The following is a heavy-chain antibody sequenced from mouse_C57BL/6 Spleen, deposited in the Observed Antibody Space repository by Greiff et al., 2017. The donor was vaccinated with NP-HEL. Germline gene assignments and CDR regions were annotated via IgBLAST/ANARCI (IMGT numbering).Heavy chain of an antibody. J-gene: IGHJ2*01. D-gene: IGHD1-1*01. CDR3: ARYYGSSLPFDY. CDR1: GYTFTDYY. CDR2: INPNNGGT. Sequence: EVQLQQSGPELVKPGASVKISCKASGYTFTDYYMNWVKQSHGKSLEWIGDINPNNGGTSYNQKFKGKATLTVDKSSSTAYMELRSLTSEDSAVYYCARYYGSSLPFDYWGQGTTLTVSS. V-gene: IGHV1-26*01.